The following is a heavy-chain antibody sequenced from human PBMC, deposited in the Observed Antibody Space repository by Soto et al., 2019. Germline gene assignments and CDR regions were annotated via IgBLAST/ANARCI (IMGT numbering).Heavy chain of an antibody. V-gene: IGHV3-21*01. Sequence: GSLRLSGATSGLCLSLFTMSWVRQAPERGLELVSCISPSSNYMYYADSVQGRFTISRDNAKKSVYLQMNSLRAEDSAVYPCVFALVSPEGSYEPWGQGTPVTVSS. D-gene: IGHD3-16*01. CDR3: VFALVSPEGSYEP. CDR1: GLCLSLFT. CDR2: ISPSSNYM. J-gene: IGHJ5*02.